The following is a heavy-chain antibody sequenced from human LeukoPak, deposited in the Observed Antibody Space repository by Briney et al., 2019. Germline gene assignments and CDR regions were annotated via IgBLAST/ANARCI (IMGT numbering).Heavy chain of an antibody. V-gene: IGHV1-18*01. CDR1: GYTFSTYG. Sequence: ASVKVSCKASGYTFSTYGFTWVRQAPGQGLEWMGWISAYNGDTNYAQKLQDRVTMTTDTSTSTAYMELRSLRSDDTAMYYCARDHWRSGGGDGIDYWGQGTLVTVSS. J-gene: IGHJ4*02. D-gene: IGHD2-21*02. CDR3: ARDHWRSGGGDGIDY. CDR2: ISAYNGDT.